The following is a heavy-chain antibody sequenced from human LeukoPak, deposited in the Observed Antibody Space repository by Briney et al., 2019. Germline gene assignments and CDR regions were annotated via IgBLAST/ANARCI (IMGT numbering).Heavy chain of an antibody. CDR2: IYSRGDT. J-gene: IGHJ4*02. V-gene: IGHV3-66*01. CDR1: GFTFSSYE. CDR3: AKAPVTTCSGAYCYPFDY. D-gene: IGHD2-15*01. Sequence: QSGGSLRLSCAASGFTFSSYEMNWVRQAPGKGLEWVSLIYSRGDTKYADSVKGRFTISRDSSKNTLYLQMNSLRAGDAAVHYCAKAPVTTCSGAYCYPFDYWSQGTLVTVSS.